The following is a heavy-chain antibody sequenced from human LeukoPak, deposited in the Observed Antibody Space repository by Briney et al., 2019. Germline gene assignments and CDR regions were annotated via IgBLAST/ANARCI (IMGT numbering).Heavy chain of an antibody. D-gene: IGHD3-3*01. V-gene: IGHV3-15*01. J-gene: IGHJ4*02. Sequence: GGSLRLSCAASGFTFSNAWMSWVRQAPGKGLEWVGRIKSKTDGGTTDYAAPVKGRFTISRDDSKNTLYLQMNSLRAEDTAVYYCARGSPGSVVIIPAAWFDYWGQGTLVTVSS. CDR1: GFTFSNAW. CDR2: IKSKTDGGTT. CDR3: ARGSPGSVVIIPAAWFDY.